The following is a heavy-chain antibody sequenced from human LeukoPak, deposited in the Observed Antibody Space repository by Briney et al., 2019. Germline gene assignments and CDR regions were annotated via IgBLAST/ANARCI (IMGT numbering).Heavy chain of an antibody. D-gene: IGHD3-22*01. CDR3: AKDLDYYDSGAERLDDAFDI. Sequence: QAGGSLRLSCEASGFTFSSYGMHWVRQAPGKGLEWVAFIRYDGSSKYYADSVKGRFTISRDYSKNTLYLQMNSLRTEDTAVYYCAKDLDYYDSGAERLDDAFDIWGQGTMVTVSS. V-gene: IGHV3-30*02. J-gene: IGHJ3*02. CDR2: IRYDGSSK. CDR1: GFTFSSYG.